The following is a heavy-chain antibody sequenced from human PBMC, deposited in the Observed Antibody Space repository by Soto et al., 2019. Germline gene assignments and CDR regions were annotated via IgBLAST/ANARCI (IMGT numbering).Heavy chain of an antibody. V-gene: IGHV3-30*18. CDR2: ISYDGSNK. D-gene: IGHD2-8*01. J-gene: IGHJ6*02. CDR1: GFTFSSYG. Sequence: GGSLRLSCAASGFTFSSYGMHWVRQAPGKGLEWVAVISYDGSNKYYADSVKGRFTISRDNSKKTLYLQMNSLRAEDTAVYYCAKDGYCTNGVCYTGYYYGMDVWGQGTTVTVSS. CDR3: AKDGYCTNGVCYTGYYYGMDV.